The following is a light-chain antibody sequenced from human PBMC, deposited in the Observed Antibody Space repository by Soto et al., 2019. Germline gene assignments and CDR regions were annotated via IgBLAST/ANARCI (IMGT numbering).Light chain of an antibody. CDR2: VES. J-gene: IGKJ2*01. CDR3: QQTYRIPRT. V-gene: IGKV1-39*01. Sequence: DIQMTQSPSSLSASAGDRVTITCRASQNIARYLYWFQQKPGKAPNLLIYVESNLQRGVPLSFSGSGSGTDFTLTINNLQPEDFATYYCQQTYRIPRTFGQGTNLEIK. CDR1: QNIARY.